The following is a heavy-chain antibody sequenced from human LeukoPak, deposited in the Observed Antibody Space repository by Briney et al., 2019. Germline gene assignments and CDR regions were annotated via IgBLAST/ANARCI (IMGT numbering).Heavy chain of an antibody. D-gene: IGHD6-19*01. CDR1: GLTFSSHW. J-gene: IGHJ6*02. Sequence: GGSLRLSCAASGLTFSSHWMHWVRQAPGKGLVWVSRITNDGSSTTYADSVKGRFTISRDNSKNTLYLQMNSLRAEDTAVYYCARVASSGWYSGSIYYYYGMDVWGQGTTVTVSS. CDR2: ITNDGSST. V-gene: IGHV3-74*01. CDR3: ARVASSGWYSGSIYYYYGMDV.